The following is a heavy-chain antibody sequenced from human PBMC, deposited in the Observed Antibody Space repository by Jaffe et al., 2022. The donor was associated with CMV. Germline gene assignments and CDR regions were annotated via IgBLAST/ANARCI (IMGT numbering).Heavy chain of an antibody. CDR3: ARSYYDFWSGYYKAHPYYGMDV. V-gene: IGHV4-34*01. Sequence: QVQLQQWGAGLLKPSETLSLTCAVYGGSFSGYYWSWIRQPPGKGLEWIGEINHSGSTNYNPSLKSRVTISVDTSKNQFSLKLSSVTAADTAVYYCARSYYDFWSGYYKAHPYYGMDVWGQGTTVTVSS. CDR2: INHSGST. D-gene: IGHD3-3*01. CDR1: GGSFSGYY. J-gene: IGHJ6*02.